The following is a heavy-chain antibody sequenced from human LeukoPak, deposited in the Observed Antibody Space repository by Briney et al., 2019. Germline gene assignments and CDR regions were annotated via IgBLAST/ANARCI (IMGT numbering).Heavy chain of an antibody. CDR2: IIPIFGTA. V-gene: IGHV1-69*05. D-gene: IGHD4-23*01. CDR1: GGTFSSYA. CDR3: ARLSTVVTHFDY. Sequence: SVKVSCKASGGTFSSYAISWVRQAPGQGLEWMGGIIPIFGTANYAQKFQGRVTITTDESTSTAYMELSSLRSEDTAVYYCARLSTVVTHFDYWGQGTLVTVSS. J-gene: IGHJ4*02.